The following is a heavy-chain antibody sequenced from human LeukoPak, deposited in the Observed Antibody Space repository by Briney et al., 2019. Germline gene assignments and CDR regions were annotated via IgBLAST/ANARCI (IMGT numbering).Heavy chain of an antibody. CDR3: ARHEAFSSLSYGVDV. V-gene: IGHV3-23*01. CDR2: IGGGGGGT. CDR1: GFTFSSYA. Sequence: GGSLRLSCAASGFTFSSYAMSWVRQAPGKGLEWVSAIGGGGGGTFYADSVKGRFTISRDNSKNTLYLQMNSLRAEDTALYYCARHEAFSSLSYGVDVWGQGTTVTVSS. J-gene: IGHJ6*02. D-gene: IGHD6-19*01.